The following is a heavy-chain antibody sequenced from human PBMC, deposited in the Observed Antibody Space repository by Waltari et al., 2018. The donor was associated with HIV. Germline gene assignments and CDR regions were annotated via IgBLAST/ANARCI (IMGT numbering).Heavy chain of an antibody. V-gene: IGHV3-21*01. CDR2: ISRDSRYI. J-gene: IGHJ4*02. Sequence: DVQLVESGGGLVKPGGSLRLPCAGAGSSFSYYSMNWVRQAPGKGLEWVSSISRDSRYIYYADSVKGRFTISRDNARNSLFLQMNSLRADDRAVYYCVRGGEGTYGDHWGQGTLVTVSS. CDR3: VRGGEGTYGDH. D-gene: IGHD3-16*01. CDR1: GSSFSYYS.